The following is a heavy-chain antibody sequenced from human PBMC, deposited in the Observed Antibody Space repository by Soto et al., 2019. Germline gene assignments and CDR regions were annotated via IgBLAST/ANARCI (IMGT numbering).Heavy chain of an antibody. D-gene: IGHD3-22*01. CDR1: EYSFTSYY. Sequence: QVQLVQSGAEVKKPGASAKVSCKASEYSFTSYYMHWVRRAPGQGLEWMGMIDPSGDNTGYPQKFQGGVPMTSDTSTSTVYMELSSLRSEDTAMYYCAATRGYSPPFDSWGQGTRVTVS. CDR2: IDPSGDNT. J-gene: IGHJ4*02. CDR3: AATRGYSPPFDS. V-gene: IGHV1-46*01.